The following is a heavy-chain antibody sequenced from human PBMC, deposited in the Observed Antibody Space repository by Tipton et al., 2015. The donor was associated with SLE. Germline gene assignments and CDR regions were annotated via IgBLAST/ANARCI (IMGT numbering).Heavy chain of an antibody. CDR3: VRDLWDPGDH. D-gene: IGHD1-26*01. CDR2: INSDGSST. Sequence: SLRLSCAAYGFTFNSYWMHWARQPPGKGLVWVSRINSDGSSTSYADSVKGRFTISRDNAKNILYLQMNSLRVEDTAVYDCVRDLWDPGDHWGQGTLVTVSS. CDR1: GFTFNSYW. J-gene: IGHJ4*02. V-gene: IGHV3-74*01.